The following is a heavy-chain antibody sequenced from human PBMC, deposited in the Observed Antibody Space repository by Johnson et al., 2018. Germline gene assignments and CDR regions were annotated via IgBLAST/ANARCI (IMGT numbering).Heavy chain of an antibody. CDR2: ISWNSGSI. V-gene: IGHV3-9*01. CDR1: GFTFGDYA. Sequence: VQLVESGGGLVQPGRSLRLSCSASGFTFGDYAMHWVRQVPGKGLEWVSGISWNSGSIAYADSVRGRFTISRDNAKNSLFVKMNSLRPEDTALYYCVKVVQVTPSGVLSGGDAFHIWGQGTMVTVSS. J-gene: IGHJ3*02. D-gene: IGHD2-21*02. CDR3: VKVVQVTPSGVLSGGDAFHI.